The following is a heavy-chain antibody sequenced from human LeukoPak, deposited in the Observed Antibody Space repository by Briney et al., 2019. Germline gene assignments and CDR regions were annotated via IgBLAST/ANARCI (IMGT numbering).Heavy chain of an antibody. J-gene: IGHJ4*02. CDR3: ANRKSSSGWYLDY. Sequence: ASVKVSCKVSGYTLTELSMHWVRQAPGKGLEWLGGFDPEDGETIYAQKFQGRVTMTEDTSTDTAYMELSSLRSEDTAVYYCANRKSSSGWYLDYWGQGTLVTVSS. V-gene: IGHV1-24*01. CDR1: GYTLTELS. D-gene: IGHD6-19*01. CDR2: FDPEDGET.